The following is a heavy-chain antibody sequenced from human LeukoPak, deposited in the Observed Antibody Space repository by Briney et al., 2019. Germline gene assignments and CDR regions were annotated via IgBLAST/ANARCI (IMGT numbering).Heavy chain of an antibody. CDR3: AKDPLTHIAVAGGFDY. Sequence: GGSLRLSCAASGFTFSSYGMHWVRQAPGKGLEWVSFIRYDGSNKYYAESVKGRFTISRDNSKNTLYLQMNSLRAEDTAVYYCAKDPLTHIAVAGGFDYWGQGTLVTVSS. CDR2: IRYDGSNK. CDR1: GFTFSSYG. J-gene: IGHJ4*02. V-gene: IGHV3-30*02. D-gene: IGHD6-19*01.